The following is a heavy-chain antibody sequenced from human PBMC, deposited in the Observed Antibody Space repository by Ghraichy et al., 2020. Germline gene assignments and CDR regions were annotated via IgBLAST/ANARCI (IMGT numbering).Heavy chain of an antibody. CDR3: ARSTTPYYFDY. V-gene: IGHV4-4*09. Sequence: SETLSLTCTVSGGSISSYYWSWIRQPPGKELEWIGYIYTSGSTNYNPSLTSRVTISVDTSKNQFSLKLSSVTAADTAVYYCARSTTPYYFDYWGQGTLVTVSS. D-gene: IGHD1-1*01. J-gene: IGHJ4*02. CDR2: IYTSGST. CDR1: GGSISSYY.